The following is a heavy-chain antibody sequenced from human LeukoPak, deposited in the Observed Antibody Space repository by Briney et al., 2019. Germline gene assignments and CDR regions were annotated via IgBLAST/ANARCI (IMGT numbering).Heavy chain of an antibody. CDR1: GFTFDDYA. CDR2: ISWDGGST. CDR3: AKDMNYYYMDV. V-gene: IGHV3-43D*03. Sequence: TGGSLRLSCAASGFTFDDYAMHWVRQAPGKGLEWVSPISWDGGSTYYADSVKGRFTISRDNSKNSLYLQMNSLRAEDTALYYCAKDMNYYYMDVWGKGTTVTVSS. J-gene: IGHJ6*03.